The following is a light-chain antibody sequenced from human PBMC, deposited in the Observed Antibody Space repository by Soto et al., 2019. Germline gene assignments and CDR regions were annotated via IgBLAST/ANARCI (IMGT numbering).Light chain of an antibody. Sequence: EIVLTQSPDTLSLSPGERASLSCRASQIVSSRNLAWYQQKPGQAPRLLIYGASSRATGIPDRFSGSGSGTDFTLTISRLEPEDFAVYYCQQYGSSPWTFGQGTKVEIK. CDR3: QQYGSSPWT. V-gene: IGKV3-20*01. CDR1: QIVSSRN. J-gene: IGKJ1*01. CDR2: GAS.